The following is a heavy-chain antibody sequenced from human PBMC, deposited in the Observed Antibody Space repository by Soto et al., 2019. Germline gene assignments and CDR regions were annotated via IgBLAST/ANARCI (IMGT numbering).Heavy chain of an antibody. CDR2: INPNSGGT. CDR1: GYTFTGYY. J-gene: IGHJ4*02. V-gene: IGHV1-2*04. CDR3: ARITAGTGYFDY. Sequence: ASVKVSCKASGYTFTGYYMHWVRRAPGQGLEWMGWINPNSGGTNYAQKFQGWVTMTRDTSISTAYMELSRLRSDDTAVYDCARITAGTGYFDYWAQGTQVTFSS. D-gene: IGHD6-19*01.